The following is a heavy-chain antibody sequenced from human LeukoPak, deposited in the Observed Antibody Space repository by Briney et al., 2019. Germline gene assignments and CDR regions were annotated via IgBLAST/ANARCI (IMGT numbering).Heavy chain of an antibody. Sequence: SETLSLTCTVSGASISDYNLSWIRQPPGKGLEWIGYISDSGSTNYNPSLKSRVTISADTSKNQFSLKVNSVTAADTAVYYCTRGTVTTAYFDYWGQGILVTVSS. J-gene: IGHJ4*02. CDR1: GASISDYN. D-gene: IGHD4-17*01. CDR2: ISDSGST. V-gene: IGHV4-59*01. CDR3: TRGTVTTAYFDY.